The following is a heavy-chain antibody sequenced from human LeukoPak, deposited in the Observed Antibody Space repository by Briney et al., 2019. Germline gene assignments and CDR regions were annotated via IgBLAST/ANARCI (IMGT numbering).Heavy chain of an antibody. Sequence: GGSLRLSCAASGFTVSSNYMSCVRQAPGKGLEWVSVIYSGGSTDYADSVKGRFTISRDSRDNSKNTLYLQMNSLRAEDTAVYYCARDRYDSRSAYYFDYWGQGTLVTVSS. CDR2: IYSGGST. CDR3: ARDRYDSRSAYYFDY. V-gene: IGHV3-66*01. J-gene: IGHJ4*02. CDR1: GFTVSSNY. D-gene: IGHD3-10*01.